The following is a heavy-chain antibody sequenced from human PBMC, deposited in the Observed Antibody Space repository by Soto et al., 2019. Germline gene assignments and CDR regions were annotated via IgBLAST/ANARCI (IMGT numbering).Heavy chain of an antibody. J-gene: IGHJ6*02. Sequence: SETLSLTCTVSGGSMSSHYWSWIRQPPGKGLEWIGNFYYSGSTNYNPSLKSRVTISVDTSKNQFSLNLSSVTAADTAVYFCARDRFGSRQTVTYTAYYYYGMDVWGQGTTVTVSS. D-gene: IGHD1-26*01. V-gene: IGHV4-59*11. CDR3: ARDRFGSRQTVTYTAYYYYGMDV. CDR2: FYYSGST. CDR1: GGSMSSHY.